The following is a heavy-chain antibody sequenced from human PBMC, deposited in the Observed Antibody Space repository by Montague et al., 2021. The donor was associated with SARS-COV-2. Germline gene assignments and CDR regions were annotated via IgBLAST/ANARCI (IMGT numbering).Heavy chain of an antibody. J-gene: IGHJ6*02. V-gene: IGHV4-59*01. CDR2: IDYSGST. D-gene: IGHD3-9*01. CDR1: GGSISTYY. Sequence: SETLSLTCTVSGGSISTYYWNWIRQFPGKGLEWIGYIDYSGSTNYNPSLQSRVIISVDRTKIQFSLKLNSVTAADTAIYYCARLPYDNSYGMDVWGQGTTVTVFS. CDR3: ARLPYDNSYGMDV.